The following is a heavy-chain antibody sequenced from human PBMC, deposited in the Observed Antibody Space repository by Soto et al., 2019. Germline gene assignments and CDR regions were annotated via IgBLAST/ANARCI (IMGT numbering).Heavy chain of an antibody. CDR2: INHSGST. Sequence: PSETLSLTCAVYGGSFSGYYWSWIRQPPGKGLEWIGEINHSGSTNYNPSLKSRVTISVDTSKNQFSLKLSSVTAADTAVYYCARGRGPDVLRYFDWYVNGMDVWGQGTTVTAP. D-gene: IGHD3-9*01. J-gene: IGHJ6*02. CDR3: ARGRGPDVLRYFDWYVNGMDV. V-gene: IGHV4-34*01. CDR1: GGSFSGYY.